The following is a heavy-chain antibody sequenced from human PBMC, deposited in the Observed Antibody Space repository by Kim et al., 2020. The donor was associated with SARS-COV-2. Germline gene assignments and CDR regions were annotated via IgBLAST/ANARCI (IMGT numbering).Heavy chain of an antibody. D-gene: IGHD3-22*01. CDR2: IYYSGST. J-gene: IGHJ3*02. Sequence: SETLSLTCTVSGGSISSGGYYWSWIRQHPGKGLEWIGYIYYSGSTYYNPSLKSRVTISVDTSKNQFSLKLSSVTAADTAVYYCASGLYYYDSSGYYSFDAFDIWGQGTMVTVSS. V-gene: IGHV4-31*03. CDR1: GGSISSGGYY. CDR3: ASGLYYYDSSGYYSFDAFDI.